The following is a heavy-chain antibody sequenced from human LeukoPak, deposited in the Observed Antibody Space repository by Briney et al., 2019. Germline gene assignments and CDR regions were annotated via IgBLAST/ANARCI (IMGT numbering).Heavy chain of an antibody. Sequence: GGSLRLSCAASGFTFSSYAMSWVRQAPGKGLEWVSAISGSSSYIYYADSVKGRFTTSRDNAKNSLYLQMNSLRAEDTAVYYCARATSGSYSNYFDYWGQGTLVTVSS. CDR3: ARATSGSYSNYFDY. CDR1: GFTFSSYA. J-gene: IGHJ4*02. V-gene: IGHV3-21*01. CDR2: ISGSSSYI. D-gene: IGHD1-26*01.